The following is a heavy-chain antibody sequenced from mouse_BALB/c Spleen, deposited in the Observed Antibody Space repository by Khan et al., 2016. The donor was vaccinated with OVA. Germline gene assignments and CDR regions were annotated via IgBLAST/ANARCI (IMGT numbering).Heavy chain of an antibody. CDR1: GYSITSDYA. D-gene: IGHD2-13*01. Sequence: EVQLQESGPGLVKPSQSLSLTCTVTGYSITSDYAWNWIRQFPGNKLEWMGYISSTGSTSYNPSLKSRISITQDTSKNQFFQQLNSVTTEDTATYYCARSLYYSDSYAMDYWGQGTSVTVSS. V-gene: IGHV3-2*02. CDR2: ISSTGST. J-gene: IGHJ4*01. CDR3: ARSLYYSDSYAMDY.